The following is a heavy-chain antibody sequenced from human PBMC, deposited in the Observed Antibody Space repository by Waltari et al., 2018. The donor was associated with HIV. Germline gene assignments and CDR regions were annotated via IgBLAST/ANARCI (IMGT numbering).Heavy chain of an antibody. CDR2: IESDGAST. CDR1: GFTLSRYW. Sequence: EVQLVESGGGLVQPGGSLRLSCGASGFTLSRYWMHWVRQAPGKGLVWVSRIESDGASTNYADSVKGRVTISRDNAKNTLSLQMNSLSVEDTAVYYCVRAGGSSDGFDVWGQGTMVTVSS. J-gene: IGHJ3*01. D-gene: IGHD6-6*01. V-gene: IGHV3-74*01. CDR3: VRAGGSSDGFDV.